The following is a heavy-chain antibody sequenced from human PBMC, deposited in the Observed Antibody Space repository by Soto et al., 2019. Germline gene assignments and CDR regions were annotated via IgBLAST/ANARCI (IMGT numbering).Heavy chain of an antibody. CDR3: ARQGYDYIWGSYRYDGWFDP. J-gene: IGHJ5*02. Sequence: QVQLVQSGAEVKKPGASVKVSCKASGYTFTSYDINWVRQATGQGLEWMGWMNPNSGNTGYAQKSQGRVAMTRNTSISTAYMELSSLRSEDTAVYYCARQGYDYIWGSYRYDGWFDPWGQGTLVTVSS. CDR2: MNPNSGNT. V-gene: IGHV1-8*01. CDR1: GYTFTSYD. D-gene: IGHD3-16*02.